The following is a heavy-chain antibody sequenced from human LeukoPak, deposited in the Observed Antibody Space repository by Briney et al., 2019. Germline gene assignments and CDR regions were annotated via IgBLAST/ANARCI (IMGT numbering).Heavy chain of an antibody. CDR1: GFNFGSDA. CDR3: ARDPSGSGWSLNY. J-gene: IGHJ4*02. D-gene: IGHD6-19*01. CDR2: IWYDGSND. Sequence: HPGRSLRLSCTASGFNFGSDAMHWVRQAPGKGLEWVAFIWYDGSNDHYADSVKGRFTISRDNSKNTVCLQMNSLRVEDTAVYYCARDPSGSGWSLNYWGQGTLVTVSS. V-gene: IGHV3-33*01.